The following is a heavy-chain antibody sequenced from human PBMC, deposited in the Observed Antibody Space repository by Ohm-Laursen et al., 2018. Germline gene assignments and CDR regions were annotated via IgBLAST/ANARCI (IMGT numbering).Heavy chain of an antibody. CDR1: GSTFSNYW. CDR2: IYSGGGT. Sequence: SLRLSCAASGSTFSNYWMSWVRQAPGKGLEWVSVIYSGGGTNYADSVKGRSTISRDNSKNTLYLQMNSLRAEDTAVYYCARSIKDYGDYGWGQGTLVTVSS. J-gene: IGHJ4*02. D-gene: IGHD4-17*01. V-gene: IGHV3-53*01. CDR3: ARSIKDYGDYG.